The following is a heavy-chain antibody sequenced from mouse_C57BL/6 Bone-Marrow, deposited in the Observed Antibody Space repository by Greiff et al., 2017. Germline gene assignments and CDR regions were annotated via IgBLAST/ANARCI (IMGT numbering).Heavy chain of an antibody. CDR2: IYPGSGNT. CDR1: GYTFTDYY. D-gene: IGHD2-4*01. J-gene: IGHJ3*01. Sequence: VQLQQSGAELVRPGASVKLSCKASGYTFTDYYINWVKQRPGQGLEWIARIYPGSGNTYYNEKFKGKATLTAEKSSSTAYMQLSSLTSEDSAVYFCANDYDGAYWGQGTLVTVSA. V-gene: IGHV1-76*01. CDR3: ANDYDGAY.